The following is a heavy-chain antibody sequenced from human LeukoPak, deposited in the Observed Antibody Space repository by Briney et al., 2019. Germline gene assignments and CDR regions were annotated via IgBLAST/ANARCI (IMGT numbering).Heavy chain of an antibody. D-gene: IGHD3-16*02. CDR1: GGSISSSSYY. CDR2: IYYSGST. J-gene: IGHJ3*02. V-gene: IGHV4-39*01. Sequence: NASETLSLTCTVSGGSISSSSYYWGWIRQPPGKGLEWFGSIYYSGSTYYNPSLKSRVTISVDTSKNQFSLKLSSVTAADTAVYYCARHVLGVMITFGGVIAPDAFDIWGQGTMVTVSS. CDR3: ARHVLGVMITFGGVIAPDAFDI.